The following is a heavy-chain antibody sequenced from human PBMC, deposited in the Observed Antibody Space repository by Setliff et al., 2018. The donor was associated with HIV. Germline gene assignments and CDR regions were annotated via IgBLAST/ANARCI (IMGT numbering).Heavy chain of an antibody. Sequence: ASVKVSCKASGYTFTSYDIYWVRQATGQGLEWMGWVNPNSGNTGYAQKFQGRVTMTRDPSISTAYMELSRLRSEDTAVYYCARGADYLGIPSYYYYYMGVWGKGTTVTVSS. J-gene: IGHJ6*03. CDR1: GYTFTSYD. CDR3: ARGADYLGIPSYYYYYMGV. CDR2: VNPNSGNT. V-gene: IGHV1-8*02. D-gene: IGHD7-27*01.